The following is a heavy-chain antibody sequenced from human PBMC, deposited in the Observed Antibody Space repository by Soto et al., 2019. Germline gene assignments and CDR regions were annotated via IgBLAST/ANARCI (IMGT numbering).Heavy chain of an antibody. CDR1: GGSFSGYY. V-gene: IGHV4-34*01. CDR3: ALRRGYSYGYLDY. J-gene: IGHJ4*02. CDR2: INHSGST. D-gene: IGHD5-18*01. Sequence: QVQLQQWGAGLLKPSETLSLTCAVYGGSFSGYYWSWIRQPPGKGLEWIGEINHSGSTNYNPSLKSRVXXSXDXXKPPFSLKQSSVTAGATAVYYCALRRGYSYGYLDYWGQGPQLTVSS.